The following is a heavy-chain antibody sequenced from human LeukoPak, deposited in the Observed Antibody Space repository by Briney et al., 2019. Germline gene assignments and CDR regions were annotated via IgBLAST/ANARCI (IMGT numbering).Heavy chain of an antibody. V-gene: IGHV3-30*02. Sequence: GGSLRLSCAASAFTFSSYGMHWVRQAPGKGLEWVAFIRYDGSNKYYADSVKGRFTISRDNSKNTLYLQMNSLRAEDTAVYYCAKDVAAAGTIPGLSWGQGTLVTVSS. CDR1: AFTFSSYG. CDR3: AKDVAAAGTIPGLS. J-gene: IGHJ4*02. CDR2: IRYDGSNK. D-gene: IGHD6-13*01.